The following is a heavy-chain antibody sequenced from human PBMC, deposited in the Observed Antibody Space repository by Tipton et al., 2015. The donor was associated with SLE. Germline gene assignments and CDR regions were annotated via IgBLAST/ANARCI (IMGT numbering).Heavy chain of an antibody. V-gene: IGHV4-61*09. CDR2: IYTTGST. CDR1: GDSISSGNHY. J-gene: IGHJ4*02. Sequence: TLSLTCTVSGDSISSGNHYWSWIRQPAGKSLEWMGYIYTTGSTNYNPSLKSRVTISVDKSKNQFSLKLSSVTAADTAVYYCARGGDYYDSSGYWGQGTLVTVSS. D-gene: IGHD3-22*01. CDR3: ARGGDYYDSSGY.